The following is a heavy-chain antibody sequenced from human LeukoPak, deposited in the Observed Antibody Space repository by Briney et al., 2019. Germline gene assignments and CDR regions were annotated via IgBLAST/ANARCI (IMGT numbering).Heavy chain of an antibody. D-gene: IGHD3-10*01. J-gene: IGHJ5*02. CDR2: IYYSGSA. CDR3: ARGFGDWGLSWFDP. CDR1: GGSFSSGSYY. V-gene: IGHV4-61*01. Sequence: SETLSLTCTVSGGSFSSGSYYWSWIRQPSGKGLEWIGYIYYSGSAKYNPSLKSRVTISVDTSKNQFSLKLTSVTAADTAVYYCARGFGDWGLSWFDPWGQGTLVTVSS.